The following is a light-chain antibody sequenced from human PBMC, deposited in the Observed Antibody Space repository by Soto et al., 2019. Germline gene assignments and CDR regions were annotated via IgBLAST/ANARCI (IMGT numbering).Light chain of an antibody. CDR2: GAT. Sequence: ATQMTQSPSSLSASVGDRVTISCRASQGISNYLAWYQQRPGKAPKLLIFGATTLQSGVPSRFSASGSGPDFTLTISSLQPEDFETYYCLQDYNYPWTLGQGTKVDIK. CDR3: LQDYNYPWT. J-gene: IGKJ1*01. V-gene: IGKV1-6*01. CDR1: QGISNY.